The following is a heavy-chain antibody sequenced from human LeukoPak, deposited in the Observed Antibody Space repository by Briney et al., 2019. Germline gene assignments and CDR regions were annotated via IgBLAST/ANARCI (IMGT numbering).Heavy chain of an antibody. CDR3: ARHDYYGSMNWFDP. J-gene: IGHJ5*02. D-gene: IGHD3-10*01. Sequence: SETLCLTCIVSGGSLNSPNYYWGCIRQPPGKGLEWIGTIYYSGTTYYNPSLKSRITIYVDTSKNQFSLKLTSVTAADTAVYYCARHDYYGSMNWFDPWGQGTLITVSS. CDR1: GGSLNSPNYY. V-gene: IGHV4-39*01. CDR2: IYYSGTT.